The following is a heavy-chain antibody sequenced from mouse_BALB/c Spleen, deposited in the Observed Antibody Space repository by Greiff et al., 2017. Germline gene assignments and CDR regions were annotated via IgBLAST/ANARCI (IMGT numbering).Heavy chain of an antibody. CDR1: GFSLSTSDMG. Sequence: QVTLKVSGPGILQPSQTLSLTCSFSGFSLSTSDMGVSWIRQPSGKGLEWLAHIYWDDYKRYNPSLKSRLTISKDTSRNQVFLKITSVDTADSATYYCARRAGGDAMDYWGQGTSVTVSS. CDR3: ARRAGGDAMDY. J-gene: IGHJ4*01. V-gene: IGHV8-12*01. CDR2: IYWDDYK.